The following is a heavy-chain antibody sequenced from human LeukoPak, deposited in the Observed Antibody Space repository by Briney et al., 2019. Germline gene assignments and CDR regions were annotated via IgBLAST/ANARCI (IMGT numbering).Heavy chain of an antibody. CDR3: ASQLYDYVWGSYRYFVD. CDR2: INHSGST. CDR1: GGSFSGYY. V-gene: IGHV4-34*01. J-gene: IGHJ4*02. Sequence: PSETLSLTCAVYGGSFSGYYWSWIHQPPGKGLEWIGEINHSGSTNYNPSLKSRVTISVDTSKNQFSLKLSSVTAADTAVYYCASQLYDYVWGSYRYFVDWGQGTLVTVSS. D-gene: IGHD3-16*02.